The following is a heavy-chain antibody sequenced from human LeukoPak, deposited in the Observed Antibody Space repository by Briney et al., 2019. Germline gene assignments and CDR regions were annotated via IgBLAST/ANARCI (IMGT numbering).Heavy chain of an antibody. V-gene: IGHV1-18*01. CDR3: ARVDGSPDS. CDR1: GYTFTSYG. CDR2: ISAYNGNT. D-gene: IGHD3-22*01. Sequence: ASVKVSCKASGYTFTSYGISWVRQAPGQGLEWMGWISAYNGNTNYAQKLQGRVTMTRDTSINTAYMELSSLRPEDTGVYYCARVDGSPDSWGQGTLVTVSS. J-gene: IGHJ4*02.